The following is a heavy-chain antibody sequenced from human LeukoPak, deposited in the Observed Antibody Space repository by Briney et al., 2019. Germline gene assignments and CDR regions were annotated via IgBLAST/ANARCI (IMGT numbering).Heavy chain of an antibody. CDR2: IYHSGST. V-gene: IGHV4-4*02. J-gene: IGHJ4*02. CDR3: ARGTRDGYNANFDY. D-gene: IGHD5-24*01. Sequence: SETLSLTCAVSGGSISSSNWWSWVRQPPGKGLEWIGEIYHSGSTNYNPSLKSRVTISVDKSKNQFSLKLSSVTAADTAVYYCARGTRDGYNANFDYWGQGTLVTVSS. CDR1: GGSISSSNW.